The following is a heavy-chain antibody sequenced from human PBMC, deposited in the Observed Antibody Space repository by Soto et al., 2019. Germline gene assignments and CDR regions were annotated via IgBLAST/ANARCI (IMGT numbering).Heavy chain of an antibody. D-gene: IGHD3-10*01. CDR3: ARAGSSLGYAMDV. CDR2: ISTYNGNT. CDR1: GYTFTNYG. V-gene: IGHV1-18*04. J-gene: IGHJ6*02. Sequence: ASVKVSCKASGYTFTNYGISWVRQAPGQGLEWMGWISTYNGNTHYARKFQGRVAMTTDTSPSTAYMELRSLISDDTAVYYCARAGSSLGYAMDVWGQGTTVTVSS.